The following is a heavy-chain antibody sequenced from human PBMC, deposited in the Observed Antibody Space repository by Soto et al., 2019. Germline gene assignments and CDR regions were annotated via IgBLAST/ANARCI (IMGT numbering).Heavy chain of an antibody. V-gene: IGHV1-69*13. CDR1: GGTFSSYA. CDR3: ARDRIPWYSGSYYRADY. Sequence: SVKVSCKASGGTFSSYAISWVRQAPGQGLEWMGGIIPIFGTANYAQKFQGRVTITADESTSTAYMELSSLRSEDTAVYYCARDRIPWYSGSYYRADYWGQGTLVTVSS. D-gene: IGHD1-26*01. CDR2: IIPIFGTA. J-gene: IGHJ4*02.